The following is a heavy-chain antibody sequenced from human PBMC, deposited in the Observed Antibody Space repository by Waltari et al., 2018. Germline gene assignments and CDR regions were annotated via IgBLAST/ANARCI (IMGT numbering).Heavy chain of an antibody. CDR2: ISYDGSNK. Sequence: QVQLVESGGGVVQPGRSLRLSCAASGFTFSSYGMHWVRQAPGKGLEWVAGISYDGSNKSYADSVKGRFTISRDNSKNTLYLQMNSLRAEDTAVYYCAKLGTTVTTLDYWGQGTLVTVSS. V-gene: IGHV3-30*18. CDR3: AKLGTTVTTLDY. D-gene: IGHD4-4*01. J-gene: IGHJ4*02. CDR1: GFTFSSYG.